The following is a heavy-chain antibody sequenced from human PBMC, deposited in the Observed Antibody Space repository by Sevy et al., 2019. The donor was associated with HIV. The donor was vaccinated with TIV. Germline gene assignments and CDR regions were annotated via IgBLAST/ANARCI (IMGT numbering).Heavy chain of an antibody. CDR3: AGVYCSSTSCYMGLDY. Sequence: GESLKISCKVSRYSFTNYWIAWVRQMPGNGLEWMGIIFPGDSDSRYSPSFQGQVTISADKSSNTVFLQWSSLKASATAIYYCAGVYCSSTSCYMGLDYWGQGTLVTVSS. CDR1: RYSFTNYW. CDR2: IFPGDSDS. D-gene: IGHD2-2*02. J-gene: IGHJ4*02. V-gene: IGHV5-51*01.